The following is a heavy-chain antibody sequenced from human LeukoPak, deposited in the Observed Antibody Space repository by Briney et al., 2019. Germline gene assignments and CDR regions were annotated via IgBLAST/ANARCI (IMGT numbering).Heavy chain of an antibody. CDR1: GGSISSYY. CDR2: IYYSGST. CDR3: ARADVHDAFDI. Sequence: SGTLSLTCTVSGGSISSYYWSWIRQPPGKGLEWIGYIYYSGSTNYNPSLKSRVTISVDTSKNQFSLKLSSVTAADTAVYYCARADVHDAFDIWGQGTMVTVSS. D-gene: IGHD3-16*01. J-gene: IGHJ3*02. V-gene: IGHV4-59*01.